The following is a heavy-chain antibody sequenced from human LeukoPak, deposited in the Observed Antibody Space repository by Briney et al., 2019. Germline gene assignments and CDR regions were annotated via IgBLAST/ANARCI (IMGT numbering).Heavy chain of an antibody. V-gene: IGHV1-3*03. CDR2: INAGNGNT. CDR1: GYTFTTYV. CDR3: ARGHRYYSSSGSYLRRDSWFDP. D-gene: IGHD3-10*01. Sequence: ASVKVSCKASGYTFTTYVMHWVRQAPGQRLEWMGWINAGNGNTKYSQEFQGRVTITRDTSARTAYMELSSLRSEDMAVYYCARGHRYYSSSGSYLRRDSWFDPWGQGTLVTVSS. J-gene: IGHJ5*02.